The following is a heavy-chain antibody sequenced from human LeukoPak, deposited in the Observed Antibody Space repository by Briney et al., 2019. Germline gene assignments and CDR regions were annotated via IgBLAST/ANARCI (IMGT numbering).Heavy chain of an antibody. CDR3: VAGVWGAPDSFDL. J-gene: IGHJ3*01. CDR2: IYHDGSEK. Sequence: GGSLRLSCAASGFTFSIYWMSWVRQAPGKGLEWVAHIYHDGSEKYYVESVKGRFTVSRDNAKNSFFLQMSSLRTEVTSVYYCVAGVWGAPDSFDLWGRGTMVTVSS. CDR1: GFTFSIYW. D-gene: IGHD7-27*01. V-gene: IGHV3-7*01.